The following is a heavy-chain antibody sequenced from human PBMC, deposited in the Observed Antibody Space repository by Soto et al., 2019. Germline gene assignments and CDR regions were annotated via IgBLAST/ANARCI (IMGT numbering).Heavy chain of an antibody. CDR1: GGSISSYY. CDR3: ARGRGGYFDL. V-gene: IGHV4-59*01. Sequence: QVQLQESGPGLVKPSETLSLTCTVSGGSISSYYWSWIRQPPGKGLEWIGYIYYSGSTNYNPSLKSRVTISVDTSKNQSSLKLSSVTAADTAVYYCARGRGGYFDLWGRGTLVTVSS. CDR2: IYYSGST. J-gene: IGHJ2*01.